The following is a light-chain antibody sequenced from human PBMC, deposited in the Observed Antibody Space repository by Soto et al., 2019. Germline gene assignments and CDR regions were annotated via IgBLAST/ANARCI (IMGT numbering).Light chain of an antibody. J-gene: IGKJ4*01. Sequence: EIVVTKSPATLSLSPGERATLSCRASQSVSSYLAWYQQKPGQAPRLLIYGASSRATGIPDRFSGSGSGTDFTLTISRLEPEDFAVYYCQQYGSSPLTFAGGTKV. V-gene: IGKV3-20*01. CDR2: GAS. CDR1: QSVSSY. CDR3: QQYGSSPLT.